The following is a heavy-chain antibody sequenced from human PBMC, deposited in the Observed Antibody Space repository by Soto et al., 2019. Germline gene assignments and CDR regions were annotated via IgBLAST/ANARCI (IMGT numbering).Heavy chain of an antibody. CDR1: GGTFSSYA. CDR2: IIPIFGTA. Sequence: QVQLVQSGAEVKKPGSSVKVSCTASGGTFSSYAISWVRQAPGQGLEWMGGIIPIFGTANYAQKFQGRVTIPADESTSTDYMELSSLRSEDTAVYYCARVPKSGPMTPWGQGTLVTVAS. CDR3: ARVPKSGPMTP. J-gene: IGHJ5*02. V-gene: IGHV1-69*01. D-gene: IGHD3-3*01.